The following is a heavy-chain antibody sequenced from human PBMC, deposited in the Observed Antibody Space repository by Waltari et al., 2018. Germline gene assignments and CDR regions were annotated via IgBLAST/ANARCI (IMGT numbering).Heavy chain of an antibody. CDR2: ISAHDGNT. CDR1: AHTFSTYG. J-gene: IGHJ4*01. Sequence: QVHVVQSGAEVKTPGASVKVSCKASAHTFSTYGLTWVRQAPGQGLEWLGWISAHDGNTNYAPSLQDRVTLTTDTSTYTAYMELNSLRPDDTAVYYCATAVGGNMEFDSWGHGSLVTVSS. D-gene: IGHD6-19*01. CDR3: ATAVGGNMEFDS. V-gene: IGHV1-18*01.